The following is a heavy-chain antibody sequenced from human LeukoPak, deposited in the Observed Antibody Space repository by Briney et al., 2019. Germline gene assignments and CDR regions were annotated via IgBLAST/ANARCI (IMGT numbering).Heavy chain of an antibody. Sequence: ASVKVSCKASGYTFTSYDINWVRQATGQGLEWMGWMNPNSGNTGYAQKFQGRVTMTRNTSISTAYMELSSLRSEDTAVCYCARSPSMVAGTWWFDPWGQGTLVTVSS. CDR2: MNPNSGNT. CDR1: GYTFTSYD. D-gene: IGHD6-13*01. CDR3: ARSPSMVAGTWWFDP. V-gene: IGHV1-8*01. J-gene: IGHJ5*02.